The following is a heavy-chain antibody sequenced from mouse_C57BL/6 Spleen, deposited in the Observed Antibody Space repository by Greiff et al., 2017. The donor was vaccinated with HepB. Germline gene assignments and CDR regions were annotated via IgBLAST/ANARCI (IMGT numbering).Heavy chain of an antibody. CDR2: IYPGDGDT. D-gene: IGHD2-5*01. V-gene: IGHV1-82*01. Sequence: QVQLQQSGPELVKPGASVKISCKASGYAFSSSWMNWVKQRPGKGLEWIGRIYPGDGDTNYNGKFKGKATLTADKSSSTAYMQLSSLTSEDSAVYFGARDPLYSNYVGGAMDYWGQGTSVTVSS. J-gene: IGHJ4*01. CDR3: ARDPLYSNYVGGAMDY. CDR1: GYAFSSSW.